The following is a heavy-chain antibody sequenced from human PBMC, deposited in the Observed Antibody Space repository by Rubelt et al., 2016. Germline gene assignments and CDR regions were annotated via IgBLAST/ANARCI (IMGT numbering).Heavy chain of an antibody. D-gene: IGHD6-6*01. CDR3: ARDARNYYYGMDV. CDR2: ISFDGTNE. J-gene: IGHJ6*02. V-gene: IGHV3-30*03. CDR1: GFTFSSSW. Sequence: VQLVESGGGLVQPGGSLRLSCAASGFTFSSSWMHWVRQAPGRGLEWVALISFDGTNEYYANSVKGRFTISRDSSKNTLYLQMNSLRAEDTAVYFCARDARNYYYGMDVWGQGTTVTVSS.